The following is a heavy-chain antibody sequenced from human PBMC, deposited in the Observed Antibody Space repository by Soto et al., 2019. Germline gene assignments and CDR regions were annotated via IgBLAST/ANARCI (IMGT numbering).Heavy chain of an antibody. D-gene: IGHD4-17*01. V-gene: IGHV3-30*18. J-gene: IGHJ4*02. CDR2: ISYDGSNK. CDR1: GFTFSSYV. Sequence: GGSLRLSCAASGFTFSSYVMHWVRQAPGKGLEWVAVISYDGSNKYYADSVKGRFTISRDNSKNTLYLQMNSLRAEDTAVYYCAKAGRFDYGGNSSSEFDYWGQGTLVTVSS. CDR3: AKAGRFDYGGNSSSEFDY.